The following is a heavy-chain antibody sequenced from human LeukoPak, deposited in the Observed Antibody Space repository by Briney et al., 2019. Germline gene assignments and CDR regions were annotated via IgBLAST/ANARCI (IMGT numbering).Heavy chain of an antibody. Sequence: GGSLRLSCGASGFNFSVYWMSWVRQAPGKGLEWVANIKQDGSEKNLVDSVKGRFTISRDNTKNSLFLQMNSLGADDTAVYCCARETRSGGSYFVYWGQGTLVTVSS. D-gene: IGHD1-26*01. J-gene: IGHJ4*02. CDR2: IKQDGSEK. V-gene: IGHV3-7*01. CDR1: GFNFSVYW. CDR3: ARETRSGGSYFVY.